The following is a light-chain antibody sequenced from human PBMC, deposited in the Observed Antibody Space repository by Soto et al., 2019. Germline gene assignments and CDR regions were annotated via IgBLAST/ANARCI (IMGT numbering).Light chain of an antibody. V-gene: IGKV1-39*01. CDR3: QQSYGTPLT. CDR1: QRISNY. Sequence: DMEMTQSPSSLSASVGDRVTITCRASQRISNYLNWYQHKPGKVPKLLIYAASSLQSGVSTRFSGIGSGTHFTLTITSLQPEDFATYYCQQSYGTPLTFGGGTKIEIK. CDR2: AAS. J-gene: IGKJ4*01.